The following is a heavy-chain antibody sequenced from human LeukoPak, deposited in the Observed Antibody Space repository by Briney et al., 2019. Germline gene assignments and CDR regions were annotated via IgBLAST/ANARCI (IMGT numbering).Heavy chain of an antibody. J-gene: IGHJ6*02. V-gene: IGHV1-8*01. Sequence: GASVKVSCEASGHTFTSYDFNWVRQATGQRPEWMGWMSPNSGDTGYAQKFQDRVTMTRNTSISTAYMELSSLRSDDTAVYYCARGSSWNDLDVWGQGTTVTVS. D-gene: IGHD1-1*01. CDR3: ARGSSWNDLDV. CDR2: MSPNSGDT. CDR1: GHTFTSYD.